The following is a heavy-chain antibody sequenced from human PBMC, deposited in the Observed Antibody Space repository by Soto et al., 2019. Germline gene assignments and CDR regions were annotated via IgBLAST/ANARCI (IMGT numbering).Heavy chain of an antibody. V-gene: IGHV4-34*01. CDR3: ARGGVAAAGNPARVAEYFQH. Sequence: QVQLQQWGAGLLKPSETLSLTCAVYGGSFSGYYWSWIRQPPGKGLEWIGEINHSGSTNYNPSLKRLVTISVDTAKSQFSLQLSSVTAADTAVYYCARGGVAAAGNPARVAEYFQHWGQGTLVTVSS. CDR1: GGSFSGYY. J-gene: IGHJ1*01. CDR2: INHSGST. D-gene: IGHD6-13*01.